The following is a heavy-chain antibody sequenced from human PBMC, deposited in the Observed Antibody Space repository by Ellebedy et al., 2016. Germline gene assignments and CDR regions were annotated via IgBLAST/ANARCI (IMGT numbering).Heavy chain of an antibody. CDR3: AKEGSTTSSWYFDL. J-gene: IGHJ2*01. V-gene: IGHV3-23*01. CDR2: VSASSLGT. CDR1: GFTFSNYV. Sequence: GESLKISCATSGFTFSNYVMTWVRQAPGRGLEWVSTVSASSLGTYYADSVKGRFTISRDNSKNTLSLQMNSLRPDDTAVYYCAKEGSTTSSWYFDLWGRGTLVTVSS. D-gene: IGHD2-2*01.